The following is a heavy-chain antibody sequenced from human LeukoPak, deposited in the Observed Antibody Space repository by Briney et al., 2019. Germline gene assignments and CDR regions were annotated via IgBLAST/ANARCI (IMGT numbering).Heavy chain of an antibody. CDR2: IYYSGST. Sequence: PSETLSLTCTVSGGSISSGGYYWRWIRQHPGKGLEWIGYIYYSGSTYYNPSLKSRVTISVDTSKNQFSLKLSSVTAADTAVYYCARSLGFDAFDIWGQGTMVTVSS. CDR1: GGSISSGGYY. D-gene: IGHD7-27*01. V-gene: IGHV4-31*03. J-gene: IGHJ3*02. CDR3: ARSLGFDAFDI.